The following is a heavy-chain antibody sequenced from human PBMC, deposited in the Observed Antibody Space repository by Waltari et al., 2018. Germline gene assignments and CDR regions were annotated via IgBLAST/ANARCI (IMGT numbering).Heavy chain of an antibody. CDR1: GSIFSSYW. J-gene: IGHJ4*02. CDR2: IKQDGSER. CDR3: LRDRRGPALFDS. D-gene: IGHD2-2*01. V-gene: IGHV3-7*03. Sequence: EVQVVESGGGLVQPGGSLRLSCEGAGSIFSSYWMSWVRQAPGKGLEWGGNIKQDGSERNYVDSVKGRFTISRDNAKNSVFLQMISLRAEDTAVYYCLRDRRGPALFDSWGQGTLVTVSS.